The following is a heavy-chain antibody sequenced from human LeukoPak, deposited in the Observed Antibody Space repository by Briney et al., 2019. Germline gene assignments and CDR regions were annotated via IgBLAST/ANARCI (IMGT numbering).Heavy chain of an antibody. CDR3: TTDIYP. J-gene: IGHJ5*02. CDR2: IKTKTDGETT. Sequence: PGGSLRLSCAASEFTFSNAWMTWVRQAPGKGLEWVGRIKTKTDGETTDYAAPVKGRFAISRDGSKNTLYLQMNSLKTEDTAVYYCTTDIYPWGQGTLVTVSS. V-gene: IGHV3-15*01. CDR1: EFTFSNAW.